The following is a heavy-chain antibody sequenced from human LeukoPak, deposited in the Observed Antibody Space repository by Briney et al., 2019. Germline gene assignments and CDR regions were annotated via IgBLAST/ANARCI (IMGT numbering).Heavy chain of an antibody. CDR3: AREGYYGDYWNWFDP. Sequence: PRASVKVSCKASGYTFTGYYMHWVRQAPGQGLEWMGWINPNSGGTNYAQKFQGRVTMTRDTSISTAYMELSRLRSDDTAVYYCAREGYYGDYWNWFDPWGQGTLVTVSS. J-gene: IGHJ5*02. CDR1: GYTFTGYY. V-gene: IGHV1-2*02. CDR2: INPNSGGT. D-gene: IGHD4-17*01.